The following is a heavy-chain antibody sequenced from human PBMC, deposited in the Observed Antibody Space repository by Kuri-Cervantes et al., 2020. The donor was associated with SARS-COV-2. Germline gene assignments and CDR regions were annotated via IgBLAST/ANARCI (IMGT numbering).Heavy chain of an antibody. CDR3: AKGALCEKCVISEEPFDY. D-gene: IGHD1-26*01. J-gene: IGHJ4*02. V-gene: IGHV3-74*01. CDR1: GFTFSSYW. Sequence: GESLKISCAASGFTFSSYWMHWVRQAPGKGLVWVSRINSDGSSTSYADSVKGRFTISRDNAKNTLYLEMNSLRAEDTALYYCAKGALCEKCVISEEPFDYWGQGTLVTVSS. CDR2: INSDGSST.